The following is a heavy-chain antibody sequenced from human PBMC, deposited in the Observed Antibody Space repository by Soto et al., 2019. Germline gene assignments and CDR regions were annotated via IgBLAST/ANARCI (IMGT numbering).Heavy chain of an antibody. Sequence: GASVKVSCKASGYTFTGYYMHWVRQAPGQGLEWMGWINPNSGGTNYAQKFQGWVTMTRDTSISTAYMELSRLRSDDTAVYYCARVRPLGRAIYGMDVWCQGTTVTVSS. CDR3: ARVRPLGRAIYGMDV. CDR1: GYTFTGYY. V-gene: IGHV1-2*04. J-gene: IGHJ6*02. CDR2: INPNSGGT. D-gene: IGHD7-27*01.